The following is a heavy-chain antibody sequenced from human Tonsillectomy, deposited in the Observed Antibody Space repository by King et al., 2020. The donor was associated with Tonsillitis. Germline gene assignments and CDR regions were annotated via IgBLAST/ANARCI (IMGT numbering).Heavy chain of an antibody. CDR3: ARGYCSSTSCPTLDAFDI. J-gene: IGHJ3*02. D-gene: IGHD2-2*01. V-gene: IGHV1-69*12. CDR2: SIPIFGTA. CDR1: GGTFSSYA. Sequence: QLGQSGAEVKKPGSSVKCSFKASGGTFSSYAISWVRQARGQGLEWMGGSIPIFGTANYAEKFQGKVTITADESTSTAYMELSSLRSEDTAVYYCARGYCSSTSCPTLDAFDIWGQGTMVTVSS.